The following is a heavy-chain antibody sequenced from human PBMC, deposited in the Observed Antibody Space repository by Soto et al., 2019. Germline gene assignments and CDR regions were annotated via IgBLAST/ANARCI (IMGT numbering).Heavy chain of an antibody. Sequence: ASVKVSCKASGYTFTGYYMHWVRQAPGQGLEWMGWINPNSGGTNYAQKFQGRVTMTRDTSISTAYMELSRLRSDDTAVYYCARGTYYYDSSDAFDTWGQGTMVTVSS. V-gene: IGHV1-2*02. D-gene: IGHD3-22*01. CDR3: ARGTYYYDSSDAFDT. CDR2: INPNSGGT. CDR1: GYTFTGYY. J-gene: IGHJ3*02.